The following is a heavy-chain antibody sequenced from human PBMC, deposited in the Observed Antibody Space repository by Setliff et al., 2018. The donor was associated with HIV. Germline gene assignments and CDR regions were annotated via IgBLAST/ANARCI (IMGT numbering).Heavy chain of an antibody. CDR1: GFTFSNYW. Sequence: GGSLRLSCVVSGFTFSNYWMNWVRQAPGKGLVWVSRINTDGSSATYADSVKGRFTNSRDNSKNTLYLRMNSLRAEDTAVYYCAQAQTSVSGSYYQYLQHWGQGTLVT. CDR2: INTDGSSA. CDR3: AQAQTSVSGSYYQYLQH. V-gene: IGHV3-74*03. J-gene: IGHJ1*01. D-gene: IGHD3-10*01.